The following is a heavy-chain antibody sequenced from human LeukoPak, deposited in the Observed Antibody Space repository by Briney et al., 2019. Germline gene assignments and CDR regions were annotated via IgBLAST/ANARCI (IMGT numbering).Heavy chain of an antibody. CDR3: AKDWTTVVTPKGYYFDS. V-gene: IGHV3-23*01. J-gene: IGHJ4*02. D-gene: IGHD4-23*01. Sequence: GGSLRLSCEASGFTFHTYAMSWVRQAPGKGLEWVSALSTTGASTYYADSVKGRFTISRDNSKNTLSLQMDSLRVEDTASYYCAKDWTTVVTPKGYYFDSWGEGTLVTVSS. CDR2: LSTTGAST. CDR1: GFTFHTYA.